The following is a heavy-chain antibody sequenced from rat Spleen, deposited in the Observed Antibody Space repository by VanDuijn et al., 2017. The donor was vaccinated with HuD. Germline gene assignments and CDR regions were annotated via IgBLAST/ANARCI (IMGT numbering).Heavy chain of an antibody. V-gene: IGHV5-29*01. CDR3: ARGLLFDY. Sequence: EVQLVESDGGLVQPGRSLKLSCAASGFTFSDYYMAWVRQAPTKGLEWVATISYDGSRTYYRDSVKGRFTISRDNAKSTLYLQMDSLRSEDTATYYCARGLLFDYWGQGVMVTVSS. CDR2: ISYDGSRT. J-gene: IGHJ2*01. CDR1: GFTFSDYY.